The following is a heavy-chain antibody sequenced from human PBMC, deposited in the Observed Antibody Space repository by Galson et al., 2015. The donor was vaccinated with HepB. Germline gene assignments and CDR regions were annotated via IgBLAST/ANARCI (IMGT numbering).Heavy chain of an antibody. CDR1: GYTFTASY. CDR3: ARGIAMAGPFDV. Sequence: SVKVSCKASGYTFTASYLHWVRQAPGQGLEWMGWINPYSETTSYSQRFQGRVTMTRDTSIFTAYLDLSSPRSDDTAVYFCARGIAMAGPFDVWGQGTLVTVSS. J-gene: IGHJ4*02. V-gene: IGHV1-2*02. D-gene: IGHD6-19*01. CDR2: INPYSETT.